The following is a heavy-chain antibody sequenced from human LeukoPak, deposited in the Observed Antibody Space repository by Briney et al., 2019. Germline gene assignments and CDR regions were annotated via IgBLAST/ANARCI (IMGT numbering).Heavy chain of an antibody. CDR2: IWADGSQK. Sequence: GGSLRLSCAASGFSFSTYGMHWVRQAPGKGPEGVAAIWADGSQKYYADSVTGRVTISRDNPKNTLYLQVNSLRAEDTAVYYCARLVFDGDWYVDFWGQGTLVTVSS. CDR1: GFSFSTYG. J-gene: IGHJ4*02. D-gene: IGHD2-21*02. CDR3: ARLVFDGDWYVDF. V-gene: IGHV3-33*01.